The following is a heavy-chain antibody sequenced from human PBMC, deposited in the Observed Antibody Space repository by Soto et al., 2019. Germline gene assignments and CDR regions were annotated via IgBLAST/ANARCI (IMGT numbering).Heavy chain of an antibody. CDR2: VDNEGIYT. Sequence: GGSMTLARAASRFTLTNYWMHWVRQAPEKGLVWVARVDNEGIYTSYADSVKGRFTISRDNAKNTLYLQMNDLKVEDTAVYYCGSVFEYWGQGSLVTVSS. J-gene: IGHJ4*02. V-gene: IGHV3-74*01. CDR1: RFTLTNYW. CDR3: GSVFEY.